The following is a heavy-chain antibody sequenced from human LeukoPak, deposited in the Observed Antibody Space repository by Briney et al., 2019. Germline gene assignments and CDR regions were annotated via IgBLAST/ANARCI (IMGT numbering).Heavy chain of an antibody. D-gene: IGHD1-26*01. V-gene: IGHV1-69*13. CDR1: GGTFSTSA. Sequence: ASVKVSCKASGGTFSTSAMIWVRQAPGQGLEWMGGLIPILSTTISAQKFQGRVTISADESTRTAYMELSTLRSEDTAVYYCAMGIGNWFDPWGQGTLVTVSS. CDR3: AMGIGNWFDP. J-gene: IGHJ5*02. CDR2: LIPILSTT.